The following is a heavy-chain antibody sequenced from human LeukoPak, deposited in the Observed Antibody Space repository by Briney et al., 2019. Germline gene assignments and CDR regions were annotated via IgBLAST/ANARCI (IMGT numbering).Heavy chain of an antibody. V-gene: IGHV1-2*02. CDR2: INPNSGGT. CDR3: ARDASVLRFLEWLTSNGWFDP. D-gene: IGHD3-3*01. Sequence: VASVKVSCKASGYTFTGYYMHWVRQAPGQGLEWMGWINPNSGGTIYAQKFRGRVTMTRDMSTSTVYMELSSLRSEDTAVYYCARDASVLRFLEWLTSNGWFDPWGQGTLVTVSS. CDR1: GYTFTGYY. J-gene: IGHJ5*02.